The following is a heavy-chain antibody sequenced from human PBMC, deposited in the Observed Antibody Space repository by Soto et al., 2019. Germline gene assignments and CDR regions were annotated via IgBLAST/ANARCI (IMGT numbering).Heavy chain of an antibody. CDR3: ARLGRGLQALDS. J-gene: IGHJ4*02. CDR1: GGSISSYY. D-gene: IGHD3-10*01. V-gene: IGHV4-59*08. Sequence: SATLSLTCTVSGGSISSYYWSWIRQPPGKGLEWVGYIYYTGTTTYNPSLKSRLTLSVDTSKNQFSLKLRSVSAADTAVYYCARLGRGLQALDSWGQGTLVTVSS. CDR2: IYYTGTT.